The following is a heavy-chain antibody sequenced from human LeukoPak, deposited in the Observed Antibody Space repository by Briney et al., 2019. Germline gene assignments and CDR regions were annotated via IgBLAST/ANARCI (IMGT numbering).Heavy chain of an antibody. D-gene: IGHD6-13*01. Sequence: SETLSLTCTVSGGSISSSSYYWGWIRQPPGKGLEWIGRFYYSGSTYYNPSLKSRVTISVDTSKNQFSLKLSSVTAADTAVYYCAKSGGYNAGTGYYYYYPDVWGKGNKFTVSS. V-gene: IGHV4-39*01. CDR2: FYYSGST. CDR3: AKSGGYNAGTGYYYYYPDV. CDR1: GGSISSSSYY. J-gene: IGHJ6*03.